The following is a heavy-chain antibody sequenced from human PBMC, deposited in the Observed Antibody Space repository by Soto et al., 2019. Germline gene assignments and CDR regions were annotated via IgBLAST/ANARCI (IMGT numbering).Heavy chain of an antibody. J-gene: IGHJ6*02. CDR2: IYYSGST. V-gene: IGHV4-30-4*01. CDR1: GGSISSGDYY. CDR3: ARDYSYDGSGSYYRYGMDV. Sequence: SETLPLPCTVPGGSISSGDYYWSWIRQPPGKDLEWIGYIYYSGSTYYNPSLTSLVTISVDTSKNQFALKLSSVTAADTAVYYCARDYSYDGSGSYYRYGMDVWGQGTTVAVSS. D-gene: IGHD3-10*01.